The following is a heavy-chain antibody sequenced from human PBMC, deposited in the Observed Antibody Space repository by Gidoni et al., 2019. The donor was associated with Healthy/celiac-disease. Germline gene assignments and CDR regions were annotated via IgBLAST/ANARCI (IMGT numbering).Heavy chain of an antibody. J-gene: IGHJ6*02. D-gene: IGHD3-10*01. V-gene: IGHV1-69*01. CDR3: ARNTITMVRGVIPNYYYYGMDV. Sequence: QVQLVQSGAEVKKPGSSVKVSCKASGDTFSSYAISWLRQAPGQGLEWMGGIIPIFGTANYAQKFQGRVTITADESTSRAYMELSSRRSEDTAVYYCARNTITMVRGVIPNYYYYGMDVWGQGTTVTVSS. CDR2: IIPIFGTA. CDR1: GDTFSSYA.